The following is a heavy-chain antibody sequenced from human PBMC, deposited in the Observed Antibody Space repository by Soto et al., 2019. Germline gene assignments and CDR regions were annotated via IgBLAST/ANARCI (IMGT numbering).Heavy chain of an antibody. V-gene: IGHV3-15*07. CDR3: TTGLGGYGAFDI. CDR2: IKSKTGGGTT. CDR1: GFTFSNAW. D-gene: IGHD3-16*01. Sequence: EVQLVESGGGLVKPGGSLRLSCAASGFTFSNAWMNWVRQAPGKGLEWVGRIKSKTGGGTTDYAAPVKGRFTISRDDAKNTLYLKMNSLKTEDTAVYYCTTGLGGYGAFDIWGQGTMVTVSS. J-gene: IGHJ3*02.